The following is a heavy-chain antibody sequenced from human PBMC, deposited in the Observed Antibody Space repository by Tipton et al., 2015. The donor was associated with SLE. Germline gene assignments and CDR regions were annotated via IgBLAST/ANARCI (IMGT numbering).Heavy chain of an antibody. Sequence: LSLTCNVSGGSIRSSNWWSWVRQPPGKGLEWVSVIYRGGRTYFVDSVKGRFTVSRDNSKNTLYLQMNSLRVEDTAVYYCAKIRSESYLDAFDIWGQGTKVTVSS. CDR1: GGSIRSSNW. D-gene: IGHD3-16*02. CDR3: AKIRSESYLDAFDI. CDR2: IYRGGRT. J-gene: IGHJ3*02. V-gene: IGHV3-23*03.